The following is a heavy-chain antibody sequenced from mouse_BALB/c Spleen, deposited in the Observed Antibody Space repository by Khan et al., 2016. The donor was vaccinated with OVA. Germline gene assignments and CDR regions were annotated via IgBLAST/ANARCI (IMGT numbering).Heavy chain of an antibody. V-gene: IGHV5-6*01. CDR3: TRLAYYYDSEGFAY. Sequence: EVQVVESGGDLVKPGGSLKLSCAASGFTFSTYGMSWVRQTPDRRLEWVATVSTGGSYTYYPDSVKGRFTMSRDNAKNTLYLQMNSLKSEDTAMFYCTRLAYYYDSEGFAYWGQGTLVTVSA. CDR2: VSTGGSYT. D-gene: IGHD1-1*01. J-gene: IGHJ3*01. CDR1: GFTFSTYG.